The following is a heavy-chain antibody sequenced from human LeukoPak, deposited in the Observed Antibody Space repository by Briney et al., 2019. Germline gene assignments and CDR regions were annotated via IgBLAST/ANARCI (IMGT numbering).Heavy chain of an antibody. V-gene: IGHV3-33*01. CDR2: IAYDGSRA. D-gene: IGHD1-14*01. CDR3: TRYNNDHFDY. J-gene: IGHJ4*02. Sequence: GSLRLSCAGAGFTLGGYGMHWFRQTPGKVLGWVAVIAYDGSRAFYADSVKGRFTISRDNSKNTMSVQMDDLRAEDTAVYYCTRYNNDHFDYWGQGTLVTVSS. CDR1: GFTLGGYG.